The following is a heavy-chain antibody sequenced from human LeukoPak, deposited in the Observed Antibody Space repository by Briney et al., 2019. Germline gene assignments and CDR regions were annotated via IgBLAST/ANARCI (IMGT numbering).Heavy chain of an antibody. D-gene: IGHD3-10*01. J-gene: IGHJ4*02. Sequence: GGSLRLSCAASGFTFNNAWMSWVRQAPGGGLEWVGRIKGRNDGGTTDYAAPVKGRFTISRDDSENTLYLQMNSLKTEDTAVYYCTTGDTMIRGVSHYWGQGTLVTVSS. CDR2: IKGRNDGGTT. CDR3: TTGDTMIRGVSHY. CDR1: GFTFNNAW. V-gene: IGHV3-15*01.